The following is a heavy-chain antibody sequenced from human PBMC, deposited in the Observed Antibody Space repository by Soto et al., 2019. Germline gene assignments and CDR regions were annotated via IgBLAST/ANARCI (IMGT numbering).Heavy chain of an antibody. V-gene: IGHV1-69*01. CDR2: IIPIFDIT. CDR3: ARLDEGGYSSNHHYYYALDV. J-gene: IGHJ6*02. CDR1: GGTFRSYS. Sequence: QVQLVQSGAEVKKPGSSVKVSCKASGGTFRSYSISWVRQAPGQGLEWMGGIIPIFDITNYAQKFQGRVSITADESTSTAYMELSRLGYDDTAVYYCARLDEGGYSSNHHYYYALDVWGQGTTVTV. D-gene: IGHD3-22*01.